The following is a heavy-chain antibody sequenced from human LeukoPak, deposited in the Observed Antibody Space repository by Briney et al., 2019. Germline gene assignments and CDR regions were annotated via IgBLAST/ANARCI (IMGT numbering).Heavy chain of an antibody. V-gene: IGHV4-59*01. J-gene: IGHJ6*02. CDR1: GGAPTCFF. D-gene: IGHD1-26*01. CDR3: ARTGYGRDYYGMDV. CDR2: FHYTGST. Sequence: PSGTPAPPRSVSGGAPTCFFWGWGRQPPREGPTWVGYFHYTGSTDYNPSLKSRVTISIDTPKNQVSLRVTSVTAADTAVYYCARTGYGRDYYGMDVWGQGTTVTASS.